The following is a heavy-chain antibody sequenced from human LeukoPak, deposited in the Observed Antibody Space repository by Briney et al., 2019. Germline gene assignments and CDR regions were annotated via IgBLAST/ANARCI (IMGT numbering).Heavy chain of an antibody. Sequence: ASVKASCKASGYTFTGYYMHWVRQAPGQGLEWMGCINHDSGGTNYALKFQGRVTMTRDTSISTAYMELSRLRSDDTAVYYCARASVVPAAMNAHNWFDPWGQGTLVTVSS. CDR2: INHDSGGT. CDR3: ARASVVPAAMNAHNWFDP. D-gene: IGHD2-2*01. CDR1: GYTFTGYY. V-gene: IGHV1-2*02. J-gene: IGHJ5*02.